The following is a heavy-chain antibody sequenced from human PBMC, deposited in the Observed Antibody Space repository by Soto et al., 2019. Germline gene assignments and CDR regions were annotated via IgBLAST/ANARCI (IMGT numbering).Heavy chain of an antibody. Sequence: QVQLQESGPGLVKPSQTLSLTCTVSGGSISSGGYYWSWIRQHPGKGLEWIGYIYYRGSTYFNPSLKSRLTISVDTSKNQFSLQLSSVTAADTAVYYGARAGHSSSSEGANWFDPWGHGTLVTVSS. CDR1: GGSISSGGYY. CDR3: ARAGHSSSSEGANWFDP. D-gene: IGHD6-6*01. V-gene: IGHV4-31*03. CDR2: IYYRGST. J-gene: IGHJ5*02.